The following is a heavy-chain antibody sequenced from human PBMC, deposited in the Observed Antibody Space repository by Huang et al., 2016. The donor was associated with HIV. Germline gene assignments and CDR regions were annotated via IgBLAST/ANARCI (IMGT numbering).Heavy chain of an antibody. D-gene: IGHD1-7*01. CDR3: ATKTGAMDI. J-gene: IGHJ6*02. CDR2: NRKDESEK. CDR1: TFTFGAYW. V-gene: IGHV3-7*03. Sequence: VESGGRLVQPGGSIRLSCVGSTFTFGAYWMSWVRQTPGKGLELVANNRKDESEKYYVDSVKGRFNISRNNAKKVLFLEMNNVTVEDTATYYCATKTGAMDIWGQGTTVTVS.